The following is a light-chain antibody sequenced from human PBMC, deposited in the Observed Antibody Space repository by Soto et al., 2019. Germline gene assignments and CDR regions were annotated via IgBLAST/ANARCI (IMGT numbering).Light chain of an antibody. CDR3: QNYDSAPWT. Sequence: DIEMTQSPSSLSASVGDRVIITCRESQGISNYLAWYQQRPGKVPKLLIYAASTLQSGVPSRFSGSGSGTDFTLTISSLQPEDVASYYCQNYDSAPWTFGQGTEVEIK. J-gene: IGKJ1*01. CDR1: QGISNY. CDR2: AAS. V-gene: IGKV1-27*01.